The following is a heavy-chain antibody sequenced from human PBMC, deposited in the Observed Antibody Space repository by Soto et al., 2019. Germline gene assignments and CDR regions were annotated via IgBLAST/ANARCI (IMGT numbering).Heavy chain of an antibody. CDR3: VADQGYGHASLPYS. Sequence: QAQLVESGGGVVQPGRSLRLSCAASGFAFSSYGMHWVRQAPGTGLEWVAVISYDGSLQHYADSVKGRFTISRDNSKNMALLQIRILREEDTAVYYCVADQGYGHASLPYSWGQGTLVSVSS. CDR1: GFAFSSYG. CDR2: ISYDGSLQ. D-gene: IGHD5-18*01. V-gene: IGHV3-30*03. J-gene: IGHJ4*02.